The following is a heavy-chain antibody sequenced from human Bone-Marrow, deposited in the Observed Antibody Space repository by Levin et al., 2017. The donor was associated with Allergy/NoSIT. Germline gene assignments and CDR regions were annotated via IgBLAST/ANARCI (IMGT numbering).Heavy chain of an antibody. D-gene: IGHD3-3*02. CDR3: ARDLGRNKISAY. V-gene: IGHV7-4-1*02. CDR1: GYSFSSYN. CDR2: INTNNGNP. J-gene: IGHJ4*02. Sequence: ASVKVSCKTSGYSFSSYNMYWVRRAPGQGFEWMGWINTNNGNPTYAQGFTGRFVFSLDTSVNTTYLQISGLKSDDTAMYYCARDLGRNKISAYWGQGSLVTVSS.